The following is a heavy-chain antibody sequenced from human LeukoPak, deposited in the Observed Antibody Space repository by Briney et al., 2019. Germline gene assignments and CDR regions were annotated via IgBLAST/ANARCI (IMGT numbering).Heavy chain of an antibody. J-gene: IGHJ4*02. D-gene: IGHD6-19*01. V-gene: IGHV4-39*07. CDR2: IYYSGST. CDR1: GGSISSSSYY. CDR3: ARGGYSSGWYFDY. Sequence: SETLSLTCTVSGGSISSSSYYWGWIRQPPGKGLEWIGSIYYSGSTYYNPSLKSRVTISVDTSKNQFSLKLSSVTAADTAVYYCARGGYSSGWYFDYWGQGTLVTVSS.